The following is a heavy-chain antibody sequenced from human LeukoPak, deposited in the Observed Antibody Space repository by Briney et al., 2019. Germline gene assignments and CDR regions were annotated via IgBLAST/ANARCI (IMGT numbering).Heavy chain of an antibody. CDR2: ISTFNGHT. CDR3: ARTEESGYSYRYFGYYYYMDV. D-gene: IGHD5-18*01. Sequence: ASVKVSCKASGYTFTTYGISWVRQAPGHGLEWMGWISTFNGHTNYAQSRQDRVTMTTDTSTSTVYMELSSLISDDTAVYYCARTEESGYSYRYFGYYYYMDVWGKGTTVTVSS. CDR1: GYTFTTYG. J-gene: IGHJ6*03. V-gene: IGHV1-18*01.